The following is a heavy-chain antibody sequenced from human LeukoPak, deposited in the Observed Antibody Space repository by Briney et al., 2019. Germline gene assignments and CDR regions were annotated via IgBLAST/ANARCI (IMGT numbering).Heavy chain of an antibody. D-gene: IGHD4-17*01. Sequence: SETLSLTCTVSGGSISSGGYYWSWIRQHPGKGLEWIGFIYYSGSTNYNPSLKSRVTISVDTSKNQFSLKLSSVTAADTAVYYCARLAVTTPGYWGQGTLVTVSS. CDR3: ARLAVTTPGY. J-gene: IGHJ4*02. CDR1: GGSISSGGYY. CDR2: IYYSGST. V-gene: IGHV4-61*08.